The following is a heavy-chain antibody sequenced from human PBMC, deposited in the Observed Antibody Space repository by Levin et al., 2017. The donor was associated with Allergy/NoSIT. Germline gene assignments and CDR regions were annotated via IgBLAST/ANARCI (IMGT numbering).Heavy chain of an antibody. Sequence: GGSLRLSCVASGFTFDDHTMHWVRQAPGKGLEWVSLISWDGTVTYYADSVKGRFTISRDNSENSLYLQMTSLRTEDTALYYCEREEYYNTHWVFDYWGQGTLATVSS. D-gene: IGHD3-22*01. CDR1: GFTFDDHT. J-gene: IGHJ4*02. CDR2: ISWDGTVT. V-gene: IGHV3-43*01. CDR3: EREEYYNTHWVFDY.